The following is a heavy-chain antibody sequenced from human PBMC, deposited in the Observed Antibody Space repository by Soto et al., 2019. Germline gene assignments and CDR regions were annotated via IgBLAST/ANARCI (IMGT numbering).Heavy chain of an antibody. CDR2: ISGSGDSS. CDR3: AKVGIGMFSHKHHFDH. Sequence: TGGSLRLSCTASGFTFSSFGMAWVRQAPGKGLEWVSAISGSGDSSYYADSVKDRFTISRDNPTNTLYLQMNNLRAEDTAVHYCAKVGIGMFSHKHHFDHWGQGTQDTVSS. J-gene: IGHJ4*02. V-gene: IGHV3-23*01. CDR1: GFTFSSFG. D-gene: IGHD2-2*03.